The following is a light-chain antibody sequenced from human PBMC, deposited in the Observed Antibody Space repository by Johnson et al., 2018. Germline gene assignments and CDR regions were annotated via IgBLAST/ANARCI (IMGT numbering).Light chain of an antibody. CDR2: ENN. CDR3: GTWARSLSAGNV. Sequence: QSVLTQPPSVSAAPGQKVTISCSGSSSNIGYNYVSWYQQLPGTAPKLLIYENNKRPSGIPDRFSGSKSGTSATLGITGLQTGDEADDYCGTWARSLSAGNVFGTGPKVTVL. J-gene: IGLJ1*01. V-gene: IGLV1-51*02. CDR1: SSNIGYNY.